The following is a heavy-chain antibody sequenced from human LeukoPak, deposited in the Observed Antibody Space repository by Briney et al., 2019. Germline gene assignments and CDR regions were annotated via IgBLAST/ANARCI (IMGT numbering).Heavy chain of an antibody. Sequence: SETLSLTCGVSGGSINSSHWWSWVRQPPGKGLEWIGEIYHGGSNNYNPSLKSRVTISIDKSKKQFSLKLTSVTAADTAVYYCARDRSTTPNVFDTWGRGTMVTVSS. CDR3: ARDRSTTPNVFDT. D-gene: IGHD2-15*01. V-gene: IGHV4-4*02. CDR2: IYHGGSN. J-gene: IGHJ3*02. CDR1: GGSINSSHW.